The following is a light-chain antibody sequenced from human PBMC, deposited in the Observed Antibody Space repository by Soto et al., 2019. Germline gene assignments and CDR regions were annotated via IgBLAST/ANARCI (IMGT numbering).Light chain of an antibody. Sequence: EIVSTHSPVTLSLSPVERATLSCRASQSGSNNYLAWYQQKPGQAPRLLIYGASNRATGIPDRFSGSGSGTDFTLTISRLETEDFAVYYCQQYGSSGTFGQGTKVDI. J-gene: IGKJ1*01. CDR2: GAS. CDR1: QSGSNNY. V-gene: IGKV3-20*01. CDR3: QQYGSSGT.